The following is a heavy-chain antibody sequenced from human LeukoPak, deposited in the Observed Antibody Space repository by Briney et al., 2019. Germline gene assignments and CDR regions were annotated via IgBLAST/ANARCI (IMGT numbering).Heavy chain of an antibody. V-gene: IGHV3-23*01. Sequence: GGSLRLSCAASGFTFSTYAVNWVRQAPGKGLEWVSTISGSGDSTYYADSVKGRFTISRDNSKDTLYLQMSSVRVDDTAVYYCAKGSEGYSYGYPFDYWGQGTLVTVSS. CDR1: GFTFSTYA. CDR3: AKGSEGYSYGYPFDY. D-gene: IGHD5-18*01. J-gene: IGHJ4*02. CDR2: ISGSGDST.